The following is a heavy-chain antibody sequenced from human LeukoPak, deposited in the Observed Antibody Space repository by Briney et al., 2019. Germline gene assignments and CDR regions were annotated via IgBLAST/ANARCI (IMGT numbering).Heavy chain of an antibody. V-gene: IGHV4-4*09. CDR2: IYTSGST. D-gene: IGHD6-13*01. Sequence: SETLSVTCTVSGGSISSYYWSWIRQTPGEGLDWIGNIYTSGSTNYNPSLKSRVTISVDTSKNQLSLNLSSVTAADTAVYYCAMIRSTWTYWGQGTLVTVSS. J-gene: IGHJ4*02. CDR3: AMIRSTWTY. CDR1: GGSISSYY.